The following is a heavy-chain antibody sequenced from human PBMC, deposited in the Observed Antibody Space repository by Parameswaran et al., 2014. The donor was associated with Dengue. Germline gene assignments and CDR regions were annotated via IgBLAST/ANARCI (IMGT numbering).Heavy chain of an antibody. CDR3: ASAAYFQSYYYYMDV. Sequence: WIRQPPGKGLEWIGEINHSRSTNYNPSLKSRVTISVDTSKNQFSLKLSSVTAADTAVYYCASAAYFQSYYYYMDVWGKGTTVTVSS. V-gene: IGHV4-34*01. CDR2: INHSRST. J-gene: IGHJ6*03. D-gene: IGHD2-21*01.